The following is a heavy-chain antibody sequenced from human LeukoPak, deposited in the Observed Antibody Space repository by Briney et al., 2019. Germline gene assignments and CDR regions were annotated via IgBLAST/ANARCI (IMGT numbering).Heavy chain of an antibody. V-gene: IGHV3-30*18. CDR2: ISYDGHNE. Sequence: GGSLRLSCAASGFTFSGYGMHWVRQAPGKGLEWMAVISYDGHNEYYADSVKGRFTISRDNSKNTVYVQMNSLRAEDTAAYYCAKGVGYGGMDVWGQGTTVTVSS. CDR1: GFTFSGYG. J-gene: IGHJ6*02. CDR3: AKGVGYGGMDV. D-gene: IGHD2-8*01.